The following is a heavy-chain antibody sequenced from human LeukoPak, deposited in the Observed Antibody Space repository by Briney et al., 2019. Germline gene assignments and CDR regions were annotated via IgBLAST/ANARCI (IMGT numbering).Heavy chain of an antibody. J-gene: IGHJ4*02. D-gene: IGHD3-9*01. CDR3: ARVGGGPYYDILTGFDY. CDR1: GGSVSSGSYY. Sequence: SETLSLTCTVSGGSVSSGSYYWSWTRQPPGKGLEWIGYIYYSGSTNYNPSLKGRVTISVDTSKNQFSLKLSSVTAADTAVYYCARVGGGPYYDILTGFDYWGQGTLVTVSS. V-gene: IGHV4-61*01. CDR2: IYYSGST.